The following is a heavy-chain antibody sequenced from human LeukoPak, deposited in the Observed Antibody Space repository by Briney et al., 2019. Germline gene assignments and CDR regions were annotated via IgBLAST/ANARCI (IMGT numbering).Heavy chain of an antibody. CDR1: GFTFNSYG. V-gene: IGHV3-30*19. CDR3: ARASRVTGTTGY. J-gene: IGHJ4*02. D-gene: IGHD1-7*01. Sequence: GGSLRLSCVASGFTFNSYGMHWVRQAPGKGLEWVAVISYDGSNKYYADSVKGRFTISRDNSKNTLYLQMNSLRAEDTAVYYCARASRVTGTTGYWGQGTLVTVSS. CDR2: ISYDGSNK.